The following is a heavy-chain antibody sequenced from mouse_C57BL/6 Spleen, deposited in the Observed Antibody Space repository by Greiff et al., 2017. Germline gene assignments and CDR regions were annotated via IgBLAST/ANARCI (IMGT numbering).Heavy chain of an antibody. J-gene: IGHJ4*01. D-gene: IGHD2-12*01. V-gene: IGHV1-50*01. Sequence: VQLQQPGAELVKPGASVKLSCKASGYTFTSYWMQWVKQRPGQGLEWIGEIDPSDSYTNYTQKFKGKAALTVDTSSSTAYMQLSSLTSEDSAVYYCARSEGPTTTEAMDYWGQGTSVTVSS. CDR2: IDPSDSYT. CDR1: GYTFTSYW. CDR3: ARSEGPTTTEAMDY.